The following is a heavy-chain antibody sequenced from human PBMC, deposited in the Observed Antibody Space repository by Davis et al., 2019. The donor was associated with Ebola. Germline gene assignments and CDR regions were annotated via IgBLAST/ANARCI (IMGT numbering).Heavy chain of an antibody. V-gene: IGHV4-34*01. CDR3: AREVYYYDSSGYYFGWFDP. Sequence: MPSETLSPTCAVHGGSFSGYYWSWIRQPPGKGLEWIGEITHSGSTNYNPSLKSRVTISVDTSKNQFSLKLSSVTAADTAVYYCAREVYYYDSSGYYFGWFDPWGQGTLVTVSS. CDR2: ITHSGST. D-gene: IGHD3-22*01. CDR1: GGSFSGYY. J-gene: IGHJ5*02.